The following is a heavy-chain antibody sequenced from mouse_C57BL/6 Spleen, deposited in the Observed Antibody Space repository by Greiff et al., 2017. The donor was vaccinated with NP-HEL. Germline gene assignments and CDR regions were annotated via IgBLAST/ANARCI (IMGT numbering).Heavy chain of an antibody. CDR3: AREGLYYGSSAFAY. Sequence: QVQLQQPGAELVKPGASVKMSCKASGYTFTSYWITWVKQRPGQGLEWIGDIYPGSGSTNYNEKFKSKATLTVDTSSSTAYMQLSSLTSEDSAVYYCAREGLYYGSSAFAYWGQGTLVTVSA. CDR1: GYTFTSYW. CDR2: IYPGSGST. J-gene: IGHJ3*01. D-gene: IGHD1-1*01. V-gene: IGHV1-55*01.